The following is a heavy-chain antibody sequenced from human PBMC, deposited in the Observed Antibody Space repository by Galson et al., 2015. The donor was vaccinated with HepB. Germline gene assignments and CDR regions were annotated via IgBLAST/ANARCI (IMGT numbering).Heavy chain of an antibody. D-gene: IGHD3-10*01. CDR2: INPYNGNT. CDR1: RYTFTKFG. V-gene: IGHV1-18*01. J-gene: IGHJ4*02. Sequence: SVKVSCKAYRYTFTKFGISWVRQAPGQGLEWMGWINPYNGNTNYAQKFQGRVIMTTDTSTSTAYMELRSLRSDDTAVYYCARSSLRDYGSGSYSFDYWGQGTLVTVSS. CDR3: ARSSLRDYGSGSYSFDY.